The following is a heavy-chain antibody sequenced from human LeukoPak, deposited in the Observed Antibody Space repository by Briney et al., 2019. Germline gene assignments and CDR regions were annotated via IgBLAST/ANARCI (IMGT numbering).Heavy chain of an antibody. CDR1: GGTFSRYG. J-gene: IGHJ5*02. V-gene: IGHV1-69*05. CDR2: IIPIFGTA. CDR3: ARDSGYSYGFNWFDP. Sequence: SVKVSCKASGGTFSRYGISWVRQAPGQGLEWMGRIIPIFGTANYAQKFQGRVTITTDESTSTAYMELSSLRSEDTAVYYCARDSGYSYGFNWFDPRGQGTLVTVSS. D-gene: IGHD5-18*01.